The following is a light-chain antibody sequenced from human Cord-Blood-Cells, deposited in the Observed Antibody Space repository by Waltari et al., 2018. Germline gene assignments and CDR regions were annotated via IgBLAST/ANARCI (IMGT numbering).Light chain of an antibody. CDR1: RSAVGGYNY. V-gene: IGLV2-14*01. CDR3: SSYTSSSTLV. J-gene: IGLJ3*02. Sequence: QSALTQPASVSGSPGQSITISCTGTRSAVGGYNYVSWYQQHPGKAPKLMIYDSSKRPSGVSTRFSGSKSGNTASLTISGLQAEDEADYYCSSYTSSSTLVFGGGTKLTVL. CDR2: DSS.